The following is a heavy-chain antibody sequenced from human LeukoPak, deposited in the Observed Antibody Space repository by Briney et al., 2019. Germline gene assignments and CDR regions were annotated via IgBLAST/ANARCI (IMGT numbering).Heavy chain of an antibody. J-gene: IGHJ4*02. D-gene: IGHD6-13*01. CDR2: ISGSGGST. CDR3: AKDLGRYSSSWLDY. Sequence: GGSLRLSCAASGFTFSSYAMSWVRQAPGKGLEWVSAISGSGGSTYYADSVKGRFTISRDNSKNTLYLQMSSLRAEDTAVYYCAKDLGRYSSSWLDYWGQGTLVTVSS. CDR1: GFTFSSYA. V-gene: IGHV3-23*01.